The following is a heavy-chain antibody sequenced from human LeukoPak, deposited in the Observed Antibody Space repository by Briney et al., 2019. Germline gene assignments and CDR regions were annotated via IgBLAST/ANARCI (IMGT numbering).Heavy chain of an antibody. V-gene: IGHV3-23*01. J-gene: IGHJ6*02. CDR2: ISDSGGST. Sequence: GSLRLSCAASGFTFSSYAMSWVRQAPGKGLEWVSTISDSGGSTYYADSVKGRFTISRDNSKNTVHVQMNSLRGEDTAVYYCAKGGPPNYYYGMDVWGQGTTVTVSS. CDR3: AKGGPPNYYYGMDV. CDR1: GFTFSSYA.